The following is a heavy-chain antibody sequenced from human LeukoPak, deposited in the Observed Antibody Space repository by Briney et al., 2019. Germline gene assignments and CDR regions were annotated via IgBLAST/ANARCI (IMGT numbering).Heavy chain of an antibody. CDR3: ARDSRYYYGSGRYWDY. V-gene: IGHV3-48*04. CDR2: ISSSSSTI. Sequence: GGSLRLSCAASGFTFSSYSMNEVRQAPGKGLDWVSYISSSSSTIYYADSVKGRFTISRDNANNSLYLQMNSLRAEDTAVYYCARDSRYYYGSGRYWDYWGQATLVTVPS. CDR1: GFTFSSYS. D-gene: IGHD3-10*01. J-gene: IGHJ4*02.